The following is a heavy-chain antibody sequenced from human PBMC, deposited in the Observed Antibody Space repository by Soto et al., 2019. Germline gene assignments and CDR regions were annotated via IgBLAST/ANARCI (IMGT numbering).Heavy chain of an antibody. CDR3: AKSKTWISDYFDS. Sequence: EVQLLESGGGLVQPGGSLRLSCAASGFTFSSFAMNWARQAPGKGLEWVSVTSGSGGTTYYADSVKGRFTISRDNSKNTLYLQMQSLRAEDTAVYYCAKSKTWISDYFDSWGQGTLVTVSS. CDR2: TSGSGGTT. J-gene: IGHJ4*02. CDR1: GFTFSSFA. D-gene: IGHD5-12*01. V-gene: IGHV3-23*01.